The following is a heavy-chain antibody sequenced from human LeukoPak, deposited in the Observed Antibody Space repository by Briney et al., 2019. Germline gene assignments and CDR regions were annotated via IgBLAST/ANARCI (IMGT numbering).Heavy chain of an antibody. CDR3: ARSNPPYYDFWSGYYGYYYGMDV. Sequence: PSETLSLTCAVYGGSFSGYYWGWIRQPPGKGLEWIGEINHSGSTNYNPSLKSRVTISVDTSKNQFSLKLSSVTAADTAVYYCARSNPPYYDFWSGYYGYYYGMDVWGQGTTVTVSS. J-gene: IGHJ6*02. D-gene: IGHD3-3*01. CDR2: INHSGST. CDR1: GGSFSGYY. V-gene: IGHV4-34*01.